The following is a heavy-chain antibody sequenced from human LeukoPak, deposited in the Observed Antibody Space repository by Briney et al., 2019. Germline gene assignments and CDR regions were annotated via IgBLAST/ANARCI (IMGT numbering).Heavy chain of an antibody. CDR2: ISGCGGRT. CDR1: GFTFSSYA. D-gene: IGHD2-21*02. CDR3: AKSRDYDYYYGMDV. J-gene: IGHJ6*02. V-gene: IGHV3-23*01. Sequence: GGSLRLSCAASGFTFSSYAMSWVRQAPGKGLEWVSAISGCGGRTYYANSVKGRFTISRDNSKNTLYPQMNSLRAEDTAVYYCAKSRDYDYYYGMDVWGQGTTVTVSS.